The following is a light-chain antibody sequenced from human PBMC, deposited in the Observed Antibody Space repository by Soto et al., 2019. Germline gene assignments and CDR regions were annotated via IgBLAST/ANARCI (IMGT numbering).Light chain of an antibody. V-gene: IGKV3-20*01. J-gene: IGKJ1*01. CDR1: QSVSTNY. CDR2: GAS. CDR3: QQYGSSPWT. Sequence: EIVLTQSPGTLSLSPGERATLSCRASQSVSTNYLAWYQEKLGQAPRLLIYGASSRATGIPDRFSGSGSGTDFPLTVSRLEPEDSGVYSCQQYGSSPWTFGGGTKVEI.